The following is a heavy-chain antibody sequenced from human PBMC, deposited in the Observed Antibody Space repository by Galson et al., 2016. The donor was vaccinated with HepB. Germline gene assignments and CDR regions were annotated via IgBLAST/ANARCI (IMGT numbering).Heavy chain of an antibody. J-gene: IGHJ4*02. CDR1: GGSFSGYY. CDR2: IDHSGST. Sequence: SETLSLTCAVFGGSFSGYYWSWIRQPPGKGLEWIGEIDHSGSTYYNPSLKSRVTISVDRSQNQFSLKLSSVTAADTAVYFCARGIGYSSSDLDYWGQGTLVTVSS. D-gene: IGHD6-13*01. V-gene: IGHV4-34*01. CDR3: ARGIGYSSSDLDY.